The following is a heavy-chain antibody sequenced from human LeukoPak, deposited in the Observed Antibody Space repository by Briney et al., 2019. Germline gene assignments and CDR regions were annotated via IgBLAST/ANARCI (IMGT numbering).Heavy chain of an antibody. V-gene: IGHV4-59*08. CDR2: IYYSGST. CDR1: GGSISSYY. Sequence: TSETLSLTCTVSGGSISSYYWSWIRQPPGKGLEWIGYIYYSGSTNYNPSLKSRVTISVDTSKNQFSLKLSSVTAADTAVYYCARQVSRSMVRGVYYFDYWGQGTLVTVSS. D-gene: IGHD3-10*01. J-gene: IGHJ4*02. CDR3: ARQVSRSMVRGVYYFDY.